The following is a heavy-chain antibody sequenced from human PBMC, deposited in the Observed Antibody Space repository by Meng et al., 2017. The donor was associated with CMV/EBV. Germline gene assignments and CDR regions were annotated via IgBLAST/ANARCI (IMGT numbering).Heavy chain of an antibody. CDR2: IIPILGIA. D-gene: IGHD6-6*01. J-gene: IGHJ6*02. CDR1: GGTFSSYA. CDR3: ASDNLYSSSPYYGMDV. V-gene: IGHV1-69*04. Sequence: SVKVSCKASGGTFSSYAISWVRQAPGQGLEWMGRIIPILGIANYAQKFQGRVTMTRDTSISTAYMELSRLRSDDTAVYYCASDNLYSSSPYYGMDVWGQGTTVTVSS.